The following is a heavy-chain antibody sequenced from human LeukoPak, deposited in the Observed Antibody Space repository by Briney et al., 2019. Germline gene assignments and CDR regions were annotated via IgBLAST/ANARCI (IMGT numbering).Heavy chain of an antibody. D-gene: IGHD3-9*01. Sequence: GGSLRLSCVVSGFSFNSYAMSWVRQAPGKGLECVAAISSNGASTYSADSVRGRFSTSRDKSMNTLHLQLHGLRAEDTAIYYCATIAYDILTGYHPFDYWGQGTLVTVSS. CDR1: GFSFNSYA. V-gene: IGHV3-23*01. CDR2: ISSNGAST. CDR3: ATIAYDILTGYHPFDY. J-gene: IGHJ4*02.